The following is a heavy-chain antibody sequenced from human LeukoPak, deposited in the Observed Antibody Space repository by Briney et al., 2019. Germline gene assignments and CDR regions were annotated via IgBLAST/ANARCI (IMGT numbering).Heavy chain of an antibody. CDR2: ISSSGSTI. D-gene: IGHD4-23*01. J-gene: IGHJ3*02. Sequence: PGGSLRLSCAASGFTFSRYEMNWVRQAPGKGLEWVSYISSSGSTIYYADSVKGRFTISRDNAKNSLYLQMNSLRAEDTAVYYCARGVLGNSADPDAFDIWGQGTMVTVSS. CDR3: ARGVLGNSADPDAFDI. CDR1: GFTFSRYE. V-gene: IGHV3-48*03.